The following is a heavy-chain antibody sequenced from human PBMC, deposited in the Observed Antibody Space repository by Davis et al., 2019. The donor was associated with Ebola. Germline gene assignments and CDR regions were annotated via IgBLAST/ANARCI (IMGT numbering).Heavy chain of an antibody. CDR3: TTSLVAGGFDL. Sequence: GESLKISCAASGFVFSNYVMSWVRQAPGKGLEWVGLKTNSGTTDFTAPVKGRFTISREDSTNTLYLQMSSLKTEDTAMYYCTTSLVAGGFDLWGQGTMVTVSS. D-gene: IGHD2-8*02. CDR1: GFVFSNYV. CDR2: KTNSGTT. V-gene: IGHV3-15*01. J-gene: IGHJ3*01.